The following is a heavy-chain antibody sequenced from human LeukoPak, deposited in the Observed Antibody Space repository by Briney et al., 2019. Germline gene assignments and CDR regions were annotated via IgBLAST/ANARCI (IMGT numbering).Heavy chain of an antibody. CDR2: IYYSGST. Sequence: SETLSLTCTVSGGSISSSSYYWGWIRQPPGKGLEWIGSIYYSGSTYYNPSLKSRVTISVDTSKNQFSLKLSSVTAADTAVYYYARLGITKGHYYYYMDVWGKGTKVTVPS. V-gene: IGHV4-39*01. CDR1: GGSISSSSYY. J-gene: IGHJ6*03. CDR3: ARLGITKGHYYYYMDV. D-gene: IGHD3-10*01.